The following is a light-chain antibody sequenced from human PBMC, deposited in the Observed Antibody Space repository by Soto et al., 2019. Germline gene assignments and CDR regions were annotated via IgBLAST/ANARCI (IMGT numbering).Light chain of an antibody. V-gene: IGKV4-1*01. J-gene: IGKJ5*01. CDR2: WAS. CDR3: QQYYSTIT. CDR1: QNILYSSNNKNY. Sequence: TRATDSLGLYMCESSTISCESSQNILYSSNNKNYLGWYQQKPGQPPKLLIYWASTRESGVPDRFSGSGSGTDFTLTISSLQPEDVAVYYCQQYYSTITFGQGTRLAIK.